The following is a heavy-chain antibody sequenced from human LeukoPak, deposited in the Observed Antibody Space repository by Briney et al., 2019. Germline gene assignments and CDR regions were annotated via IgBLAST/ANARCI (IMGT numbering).Heavy chain of an antibody. D-gene: IGHD3-10*01. Sequence: ASVKVSCKASGYTFTSYGISWVRQAPGQGREWMGWISAYNGNTNYAQKLQGRVTMTTDTSTSTAYMELRSLRSDDTAVYYCARVADMYYYGSGTPGDYWGQGTLVTVSS. V-gene: IGHV1-18*01. J-gene: IGHJ4*02. CDR2: ISAYNGNT. CDR3: ARVADMYYYGSGTPGDY. CDR1: GYTFTSYG.